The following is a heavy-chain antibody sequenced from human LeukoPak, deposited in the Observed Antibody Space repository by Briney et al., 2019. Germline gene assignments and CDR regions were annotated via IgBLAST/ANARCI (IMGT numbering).Heavy chain of an antibody. Sequence: GASVEVSCKASGGTFSSYAISWVRQAPGQGLEWMGGIIPIFGTANYAQKFQGRVTITADESTSTAYMELSSLRSEDTAVYYCARDLTVLEQPRGYFDYWGQGTLVTVSS. CDR2: IIPIFGTA. D-gene: IGHD6-13*01. CDR3: ARDLTVLEQPRGYFDY. V-gene: IGHV1-69*01. J-gene: IGHJ4*02. CDR1: GGTFSSYA.